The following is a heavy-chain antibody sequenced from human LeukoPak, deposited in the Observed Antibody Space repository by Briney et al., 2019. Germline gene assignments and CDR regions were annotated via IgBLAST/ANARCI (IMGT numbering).Heavy chain of an antibody. D-gene: IGHD3-16*01. Sequence: ASVKVSCKASGYTFTGYYMHWVRQAPGQGLEWMGWINPNSGGTNYAQKFQGRVTMTRDTSISTAYMELSRLRSDDTVVYYCARDIERERGGYYFDYWGQGTLVTVSS. CDR2: INPNSGGT. V-gene: IGHV1-2*02. CDR3: ARDIERERGGYYFDY. J-gene: IGHJ4*02. CDR1: GYTFTGYY.